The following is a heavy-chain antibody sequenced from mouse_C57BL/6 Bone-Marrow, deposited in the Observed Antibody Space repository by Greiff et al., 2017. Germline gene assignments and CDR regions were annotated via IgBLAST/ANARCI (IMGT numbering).Heavy chain of an antibody. Sequence: EVQLQQSGPELVKPGASVKISCKASGYTFTDYYMNWVKQSHGKSLEWIGDINPNNGGTSYNQKFKGKATLTVDKSSSTAYMELRSLTSEDSAVYYCARENPYYSNTWFAYWGQGTLVTVSA. J-gene: IGHJ3*01. CDR3: ARENPYYSNTWFAY. D-gene: IGHD2-5*01. V-gene: IGHV1-26*01. CDR2: INPNNGGT. CDR1: GYTFTDYY.